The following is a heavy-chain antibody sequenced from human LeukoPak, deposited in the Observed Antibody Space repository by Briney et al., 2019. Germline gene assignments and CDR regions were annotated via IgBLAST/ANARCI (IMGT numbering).Heavy chain of an antibody. Sequence: ASVKVSCKASGYTFTSYAMNWVRQAPGQGLEWMGWINTNTGNPTYAQGFTGRFVFSLDTSVSTAYLQISSLKAEDTAVYYCARDLVPIVAEYSYYYGMDVWGQGTTVTVSS. CDR2: INTNTGNP. V-gene: IGHV7-4-1*02. J-gene: IGHJ6*02. CDR1: GYTFTSYA. CDR3: ARDLVPIVAEYSYYYGMDV. D-gene: IGHD2-15*01.